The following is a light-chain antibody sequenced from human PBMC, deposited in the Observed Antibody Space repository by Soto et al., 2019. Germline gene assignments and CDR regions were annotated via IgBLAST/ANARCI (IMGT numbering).Light chain of an antibody. V-gene: IGLV4-69*01. J-gene: IGLJ3*02. CDR2: LNSDGSH. Sequence: QSVLTQSPSASASLGASVKLTCTLSSGRINYDIAWHQQQPGKGPRYLMKLNSDGSHFKGDGIPDRFSGSSSGAERYLTISSLPSEDEADYYWQAWGAGIRVFGGGTKLTVL. CDR3: QAWGAGIRV. CDR1: SGRINYD.